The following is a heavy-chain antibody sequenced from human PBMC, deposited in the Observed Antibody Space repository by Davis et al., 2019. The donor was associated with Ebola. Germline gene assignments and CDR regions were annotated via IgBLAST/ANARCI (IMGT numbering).Heavy chain of an antibody. V-gene: IGHV4-39*01. CDR1: GGSISSSSYY. CDR2: IYYSGST. D-gene: IGHD3-3*01. Sequence: SETLSLTCTVSGGSISSSSYYWGWIRQPPGKGLEWIGSIYYSGSTYYNPSLKSRVTISVDTSKNQFSLKLSSETAADTAVYYCARIEWPYYYYGMDVWGQGTTVTVSS. J-gene: IGHJ6*02. CDR3: ARIEWPYYYYGMDV.